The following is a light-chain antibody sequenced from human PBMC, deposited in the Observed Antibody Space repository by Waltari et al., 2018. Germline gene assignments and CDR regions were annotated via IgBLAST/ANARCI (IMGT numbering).Light chain of an antibody. CDR2: AAS. CDR1: QGISSY. V-gene: IGKV1-8*01. J-gene: IGKJ1*01. CDR3: QQYYSYPQT. Sequence: AIRMTQSPSSLSASTGDRVTITCRASQGISSYLAWYQQKPGKAPKRLIYAASTLQSWVPSRFSGSGSGTDFTRTISCLQSEDFATYYCQQYYSYPQTFGQGTKVEIK.